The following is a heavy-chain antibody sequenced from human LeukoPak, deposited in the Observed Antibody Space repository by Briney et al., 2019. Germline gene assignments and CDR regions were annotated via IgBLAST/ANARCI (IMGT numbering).Heavy chain of an antibody. CDR3: ATHRRSGSRGSENAFEI. Sequence: SETLSVTCTVSGDSTSSSTYYWDWIRQAPGKGLEWIGNIYDSGTTHYNPSLKSRVTISGDTSKNQFSLKLNSVTAADTAIYYCATHRRSGSRGSENAFEIWAEGTMATVSS. CDR2: IYDSGTT. D-gene: IGHD5-12*01. CDR1: GDSTSSSTYY. J-gene: IGHJ3*02. V-gene: IGHV4-39*01.